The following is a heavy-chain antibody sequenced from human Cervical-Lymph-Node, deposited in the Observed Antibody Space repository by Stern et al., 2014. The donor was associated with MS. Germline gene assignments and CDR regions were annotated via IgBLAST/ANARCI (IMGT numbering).Heavy chain of an antibody. D-gene: IGHD1-1*01. Sequence: QVNLKESGPALVKPTQTLTLTCTFSGFSLSRSGMRVSWIRQPPGKALEWLARIDWDDDKFYSTSLKTRLTISKDTSKNQVVLTMSNMDPVDTATYYCARSTWTGYFDYWGQGTLVTVSS. CDR2: IDWDDDK. CDR3: ARSTWTGYFDY. V-gene: IGHV2-70*04. J-gene: IGHJ4*02. CDR1: GFSLSRSGMR.